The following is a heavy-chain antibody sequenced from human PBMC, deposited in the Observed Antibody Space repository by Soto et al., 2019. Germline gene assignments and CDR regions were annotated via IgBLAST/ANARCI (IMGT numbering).Heavy chain of an antibody. V-gene: IGHV3-73*01. CDR3: FRENYFSYHGMDV. Sequence: GESLKISCAGSGFAFSGSTIHWVRQASGKGLEWVGRIRSKANSYATAYAAAVKGRFIVSRDDSKTTSYLQMDSLKIEDTAMYYCFRENYFSYHGMDVRGQGTTVTVSS. CDR2: IRSKANSYAT. J-gene: IGHJ6*02. CDR1: GFAFSGST.